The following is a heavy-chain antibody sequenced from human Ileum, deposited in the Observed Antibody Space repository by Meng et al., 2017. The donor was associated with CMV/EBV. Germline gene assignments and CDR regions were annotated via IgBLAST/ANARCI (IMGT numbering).Heavy chain of an antibody. CDR2: IYYNGRT. CDR3: ARKGSGYNTYYFDY. J-gene: IGHJ4*02. D-gene: IGHD3-3*01. V-gene: IGHV4-39*07. CDR1: GGSITNSNYY. Sequence: QLQLQESGAGLLKPSQTLSLICTVSGGSITNSNYYWGWIRQPPGKGLEWIGSIYYNGRTYYKPSLKSRATLSIDTSNSQLSLKMTSVTAADTAVYYCARKGSGYNTYYFDYWGQGALVTVSS.